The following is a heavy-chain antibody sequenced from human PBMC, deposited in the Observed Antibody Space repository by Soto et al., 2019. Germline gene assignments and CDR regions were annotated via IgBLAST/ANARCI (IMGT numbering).Heavy chain of an antibody. Sequence: GESLKISCKGSGYSFTSYWIGWVRQMPGKGLEWMGIIYPGDSDTRYSPSFQGQVTISADKSISTAYLQWSSLKASDTAMYYCARHVGRRYCISTSCYADYYYYGMDVWGQGTTVTVS. CDR2: IYPGDSDT. V-gene: IGHV5-51*01. CDR3: ARHVGRRYCISTSCYADYYYYGMDV. D-gene: IGHD2-2*01. J-gene: IGHJ6*02. CDR1: GYSFTSYW.